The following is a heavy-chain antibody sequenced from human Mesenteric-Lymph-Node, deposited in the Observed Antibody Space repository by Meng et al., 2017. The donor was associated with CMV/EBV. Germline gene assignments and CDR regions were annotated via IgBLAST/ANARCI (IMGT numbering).Heavy chain of an antibody. J-gene: IGHJ6*02. D-gene: IGHD3-3*01. CDR1: GGSISSSSYF. Sequence: SETLSLTCTVSGGSISSSSYFWAWIRLHPEKGLEWIGSIYYSGSTLYNPSLKSRVTMSVDTSKNHFSLRLSSVTAADTAVYYCARDKEDYDFWSGYYRPGSMDVWGQGTTVTVSS. V-gene: IGHV4-39*07. CDR2: IYYSGST. CDR3: ARDKEDYDFWSGYYRPGSMDV.